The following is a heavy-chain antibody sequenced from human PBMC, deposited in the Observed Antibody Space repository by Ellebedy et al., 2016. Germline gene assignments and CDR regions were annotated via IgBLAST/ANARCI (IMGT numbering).Heavy chain of an antibody. D-gene: IGHD6-19*01. CDR2: ITGSGDRT. CDR3: AKCRHINGCLLDY. V-gene: IGHV3-23*01. Sequence: ETLSLTCEASGFTFSSHAMSWVRQAPGKGPEWVSTITGSGDRTNYADSVKGRFTISRDSSKNTLHLDMNSLRAEDTAIYYCAKCRHINGCLLDYWGQGTLVTVSS. J-gene: IGHJ4*02. CDR1: GFTFSSHA.